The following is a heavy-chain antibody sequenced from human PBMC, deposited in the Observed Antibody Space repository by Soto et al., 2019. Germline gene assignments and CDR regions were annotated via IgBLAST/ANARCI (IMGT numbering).Heavy chain of an antibody. J-gene: IGHJ4*02. Sequence: QVQLVQSGAEVKKPGASVKVSCKASGYTFTSYGISWVRQAPGQGLEWMGWISAYNGNTNYAQKLQGRVTMTTDTATSTAYRELRSLRSDDAAVYYCARDQAMAQFDYWGQGTLVTVSS. D-gene: IGHD5-18*01. V-gene: IGHV1-18*01. CDR1: GYTFTSYG. CDR3: ARDQAMAQFDY. CDR2: ISAYNGNT.